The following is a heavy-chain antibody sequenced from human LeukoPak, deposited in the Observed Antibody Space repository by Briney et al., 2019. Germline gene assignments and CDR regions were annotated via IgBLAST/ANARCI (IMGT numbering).Heavy chain of an antibody. D-gene: IGHD3-3*01. J-gene: IGHJ6*02. CDR2: MNPNIGNT. Sequence: ASVKDSCKASGYTLTSYETNWVRPATGPGLEWMGWMNPNIGNTGYAQKFQSRVTMTRNTSISTAYMELSSLRSEDTAVYYCARSRTIFGVVIIAYYGMDVWGQGTTVTVSS. V-gene: IGHV1-8*01. CDR3: ARSRTIFGVVIIAYYGMDV. CDR1: GYTLTSYE.